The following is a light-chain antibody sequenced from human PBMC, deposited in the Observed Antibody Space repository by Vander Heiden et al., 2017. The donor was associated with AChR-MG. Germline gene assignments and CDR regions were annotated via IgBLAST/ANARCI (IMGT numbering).Light chain of an antibody. V-gene: IGKV1-39*01. J-gene: IGKJ1*01. CDR2: AAS. CDR3: QQRDSILGT. CDR1: QSISSY. Sequence: DIQMTQSPSSLSASVGDRVTITCRASQSISSYLNWYQQKPGKAPKLLIYAASSLQSGVPSRFSGSGSGTDFTLTINTLQPEDFATYYCQQRDSILGTFGQGTKVEIK.